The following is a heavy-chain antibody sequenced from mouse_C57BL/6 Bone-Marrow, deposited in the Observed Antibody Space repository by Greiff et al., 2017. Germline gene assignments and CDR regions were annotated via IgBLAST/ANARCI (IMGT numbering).Heavy chain of an antibody. D-gene: IGHD4-1*01. CDR3: ARPNWDWYFDV. CDR2: IRNKANGYTT. J-gene: IGHJ1*03. Sequence: EVKLMEPGGGLVQPGGSLSLSCAASGFTFTDYYMSWVRQPPGKALEWLGFIRNKANGYTTEYSASVKGRFTISRDNSQSFLYLQMNALRAEDSATCDCARPNWDWYFDVWGTGTTVTVSS. CDR1: GFTFTDYY. V-gene: IGHV7-3*01.